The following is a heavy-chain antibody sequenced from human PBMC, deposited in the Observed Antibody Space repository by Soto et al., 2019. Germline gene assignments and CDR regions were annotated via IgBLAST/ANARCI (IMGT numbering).Heavy chain of an antibody. Sequence: SETLSLTCTVSAGSISGYYWSWIRQPPGKGLEWIGYIYYSGSTNYNHSFKSRVTMSVDTSKNQFSLKLSSVTAADTAVYYCARDAALKWFDPWGQGTLVTVSS. CDR2: IYYSGST. CDR3: ARDAALKWFDP. D-gene: IGHD2-15*01. CDR1: AGSISGYY. J-gene: IGHJ5*02. V-gene: IGHV4-59*01.